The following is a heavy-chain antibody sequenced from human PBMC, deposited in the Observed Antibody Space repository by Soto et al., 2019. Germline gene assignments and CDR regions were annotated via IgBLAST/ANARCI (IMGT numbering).Heavy chain of an antibody. CDR3: ARDQLILPAHDFFYGSDV. V-gene: IGHV3-7*03. Sequence: DVQLEESGGGLVQPGESLRLSCEVSGFTLSMYSMTWVRQSPGKGLEWVAKIPQEGSDGHYADSVKGRFTISRDNAKNSVYLQMNRLRAEDTAVYYCARDQLILPAHDFFYGSDVWGQGAKVTVSS. CDR2: IPQEGSDG. D-gene: IGHD2-15*01. CDR1: GFTLSMYS. J-gene: IGHJ6*02.